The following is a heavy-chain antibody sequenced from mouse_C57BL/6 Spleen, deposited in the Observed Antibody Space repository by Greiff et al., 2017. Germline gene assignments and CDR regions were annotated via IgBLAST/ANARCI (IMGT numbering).Heavy chain of an antibody. J-gene: IGHJ3*01. CDR3: ARPYDYDDGAFAY. CDR1: GFTFSSYG. Sequence: EVKLMESGGDLVKPGGSLKLSCAASGFTFSSYGMSWVRQTPDKRLEWVATISSGGSYTYYPDSVKGRFTISRDNAKNTLYLQMSSLKSEDTAMYYCARPYDYDDGAFAYWGQGTLVTVSA. V-gene: IGHV5-6*01. CDR2: ISSGGSYT. D-gene: IGHD2-4*01.